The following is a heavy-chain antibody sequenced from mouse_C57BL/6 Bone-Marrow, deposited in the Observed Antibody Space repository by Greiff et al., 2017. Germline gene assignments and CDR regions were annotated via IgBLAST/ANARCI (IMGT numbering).Heavy chain of an antibody. CDR1: GYTFTDYN. J-gene: IGHJ3*01. CDR3: ARQDLYYGSSLFAY. D-gene: IGHD1-1*01. V-gene: IGHV1-18*01. CDR2: INPNNGGT. Sequence: VQLQQSGPELVKPGASVKIPCKASGYTFTDYNMDWVKQSHGKSLEWIGDINPNNGGTIYNQKFKGKATLTVDKSSSTAYMELRSLTSEDTAVYYCARQDLYYGSSLFAYWGQGTLVTVSA.